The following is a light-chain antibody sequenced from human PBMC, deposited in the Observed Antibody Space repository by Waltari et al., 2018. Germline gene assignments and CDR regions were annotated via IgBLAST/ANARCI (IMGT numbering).Light chain of an antibody. Sequence: HSALTQPASESGTPGQSITIPCSGSSSDVGGYNYVSWYLQYPGQAPKLIIYDVSQRPSEISARFSGSKSGSTASLTISGLQAEDEADYYCSSYTSSNTVVFGGGTKVTVL. V-gene: IGLV2-14*03. CDR1: SSDVGGYNY. J-gene: IGLJ2*01. CDR2: DVS. CDR3: SSYTSSNTVV.